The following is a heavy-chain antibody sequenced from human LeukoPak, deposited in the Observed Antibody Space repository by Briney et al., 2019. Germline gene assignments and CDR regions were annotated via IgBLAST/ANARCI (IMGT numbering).Heavy chain of an antibody. J-gene: IGHJ4*02. CDR2: INPNSGGT. CDR3: ARVRGDYVYSLDY. V-gene: IGHV1-2*02. Sequence: GASVKVSCKASGYTFTGYYMHWVRQAPGQGLEWMGWINPNSGGTNYAQKFQGRVTMTRDTSISTAYMELSRLRSDDTAVYYCARVRGDYVYSLDYWGQGTLVTVSS. CDR1: GYTFTGYY. D-gene: IGHD4-17*01.